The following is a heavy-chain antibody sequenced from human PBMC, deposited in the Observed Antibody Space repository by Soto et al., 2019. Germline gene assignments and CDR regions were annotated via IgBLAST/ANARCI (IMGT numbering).Heavy chain of an antibody. CDR3: ARDPYSNYGYYYFGMDV. CDR1: GGSISGYY. V-gene: IGHV4-59*12. J-gene: IGHJ6*02. Sequence: SETLSLTCTVSGGSISGYYWSWIRQSPGKGLEWIGHIYYSGSTNYNPSLKNRVTISVDTSKNQFSLKLGSVTAADTAVYYCARDPYSNYGYYYFGMDVWGQGTTVTVSS. CDR2: IYYSGST. D-gene: IGHD4-4*01.